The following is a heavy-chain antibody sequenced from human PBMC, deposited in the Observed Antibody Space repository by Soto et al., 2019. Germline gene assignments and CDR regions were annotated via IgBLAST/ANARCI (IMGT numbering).Heavy chain of an antibody. CDR1: GGSISSSSYY. J-gene: IGHJ6*02. Sequence: QLQLQESGPGLVKPSETLSLTCTVSGGSISSSSYYWGWIRQPPGKGLEWIGSIYYSGSTYYNPSLKSRVTISVDTSKNQFSLKLSSVTAADTAVYYCARHLLGRGRYGGHDSYYYGMDVWGQGTTVTVSS. CDR3: ARHLLGRGRYGGHDSYYYGMDV. V-gene: IGHV4-39*01. D-gene: IGHD1-26*01. CDR2: IYYSGST.